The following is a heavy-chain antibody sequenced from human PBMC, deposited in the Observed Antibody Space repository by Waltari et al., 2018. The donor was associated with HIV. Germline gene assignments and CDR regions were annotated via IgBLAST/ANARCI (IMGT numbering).Heavy chain of an antibody. Sequence: EVQLEEYGVALVQPGRSLRLSCAASGFAFSDHAIHWVHQVPGKGLEWVSGISWNSATIGYGDSVKGRFTISRDNAKNSVYLEMNGLTPEDTALYYCARDARGHYYYYTMDVWGQGTTVIVSS. CDR1: GFAFSDHA. CDR3: ARDARGHYYYYTMDV. J-gene: IGHJ6*02. CDR2: ISWNSATI. D-gene: IGHD3-10*01. V-gene: IGHV3-9*01.